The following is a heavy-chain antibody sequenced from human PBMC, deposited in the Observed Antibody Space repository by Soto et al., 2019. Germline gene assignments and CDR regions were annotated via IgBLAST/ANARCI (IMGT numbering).Heavy chain of an antibody. Sequence: SETLSLTSAVSGDSITSSIWWSWVRQPPGKGLEWIGEIYHSGSTNYNPSLKSRVIISVDKSKNQFSLKLSSVTDADTAGYYCARGERQQQRDYWGQGTLVTVS. CDR3: ARGERQQQRDY. CDR2: IYHSGST. D-gene: IGHD6-13*01. J-gene: IGHJ4*02. CDR1: GDSITSSIW. V-gene: IGHV4-4*02.